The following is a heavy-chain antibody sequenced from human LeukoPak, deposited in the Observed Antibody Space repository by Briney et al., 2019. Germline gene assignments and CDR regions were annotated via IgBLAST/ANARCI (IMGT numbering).Heavy chain of an antibody. Sequence: AASVKVSCKASGYTFTSYGISWVRQAPGQGLEWMGWISAYNGNTNYAQKLQGRVIMTTETSTSTAYMELRSLRSDDTAVYYCARDYGYCSGASCYPPGYWGQGTLVTVSS. CDR2: ISAYNGNT. D-gene: IGHD2-15*01. V-gene: IGHV1-18*01. CDR1: GYTFTSYG. J-gene: IGHJ4*02. CDR3: ARDYGYCSGASCYPPGY.